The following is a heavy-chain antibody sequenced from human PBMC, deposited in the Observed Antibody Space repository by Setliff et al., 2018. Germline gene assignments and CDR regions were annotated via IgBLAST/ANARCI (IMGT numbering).Heavy chain of an antibody. Sequence: GSLRFSCAASGFTFSSYTMNWVRQAPGKGLEWISYISVTGSAIYYADSVKGRFTISRDNAKNSLYLQMDSLGAEDTAVYYCARGGYSVTANYYGLDVWGQGTTVTVSS. CDR3: ARGGYSVTANYYGLDV. J-gene: IGHJ6*02. D-gene: IGHD2-21*02. V-gene: IGHV3-48*03. CDR2: ISVTGSAI. CDR1: GFTFSSYT.